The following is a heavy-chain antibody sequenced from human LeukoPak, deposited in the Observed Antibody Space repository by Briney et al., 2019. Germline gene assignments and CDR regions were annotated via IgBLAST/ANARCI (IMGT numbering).Heavy chain of an antibody. D-gene: IGHD3-22*01. CDR1: GGPMSSYY. CDR3: ARSGDSSGYYYRRPFDY. V-gene: IGHV4-59*01. CDR2: IYYSGST. J-gene: IGHJ4*02. Sequence: SETLSLTCTVSGGPMSSYYWSWIRQPPGKGLEWIGYIYYSGSTNYNPSLKSRVTISVDTSKNQFSLKLSSVTAADTAVYYCARSGDSSGYYYRRPFDYWGQGTLVTVSS.